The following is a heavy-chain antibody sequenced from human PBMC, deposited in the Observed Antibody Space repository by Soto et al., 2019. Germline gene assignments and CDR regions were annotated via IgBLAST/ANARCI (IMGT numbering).Heavy chain of an antibody. Sequence: QITLKESGPTLVKPTQTLTLTCPVSGFSLSTSGVGVAWIRQPPGKALQWLGIIYWDDDKRYSPSLRSRLTITKDSTKNQVVLSMANKQSVDTATYFCAHFAYYGSASLDNWGQGTLVSVSS. CDR3: AHFAYYGSASLDN. CDR2: IYWDDDK. V-gene: IGHV2-5*02. D-gene: IGHD3-10*01. CDR1: GFSLSTSGVG. J-gene: IGHJ4*02.